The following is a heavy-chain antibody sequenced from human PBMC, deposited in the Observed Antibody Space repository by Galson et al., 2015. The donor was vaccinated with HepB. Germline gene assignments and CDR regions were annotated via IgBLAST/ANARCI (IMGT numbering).Heavy chain of an antibody. Sequence: SLRLSCAASGFTFTSYAMSWVRQAPGKGMEWVSGITGSGGRTYYADSVKGRFTISRDNSKKMQYLQMNSLRAEDTALYYCAKGAYLSSSSIYGMDVWGQGTKVTVSS. V-gene: IGHV3-23*01. CDR3: AKGAYLSSSSIYGMDV. CDR1: GFTFTSYA. D-gene: IGHD6-6*01. CDR2: ITGSGGRT. J-gene: IGHJ6*02.